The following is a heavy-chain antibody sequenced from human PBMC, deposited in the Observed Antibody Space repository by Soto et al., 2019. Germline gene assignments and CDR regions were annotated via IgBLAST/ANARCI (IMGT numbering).Heavy chain of an antibody. CDR2: ISGSGTIT. CDR1: GFTFSNYS. CDR3: ASSVSNYDPSYYFDY. D-gene: IGHD4-4*01. Sequence: GGSLRLSCAASGFTFSNYSMSWVRQAPGKGLEWVSAISGSGTITYYADSVKGRFTISRDNSKNTLYLQMNSLRAEDTAVYFCASSVSNYDPSYYFDYWGQGTLVTVSS. J-gene: IGHJ4*02. V-gene: IGHV3-23*01.